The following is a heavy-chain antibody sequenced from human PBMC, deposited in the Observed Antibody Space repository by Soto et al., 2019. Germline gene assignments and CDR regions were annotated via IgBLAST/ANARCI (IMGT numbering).Heavy chain of an antibody. Sequence: PGGSLRLSCTASGFTFGDYAMSWFRQAPGKGLEWVGFIRSKAYGGTTEYAASVKDRFTISRDDSKSIAYLQMNSLKTEDTAVYYCTRDTSEQWLVPNYWGQGTLVTVSS. CDR1: GFTFGDYA. J-gene: IGHJ4*02. CDR3: TRDTSEQWLVPNY. V-gene: IGHV3-49*03. CDR2: IRSKAYGGTT. D-gene: IGHD6-19*01.